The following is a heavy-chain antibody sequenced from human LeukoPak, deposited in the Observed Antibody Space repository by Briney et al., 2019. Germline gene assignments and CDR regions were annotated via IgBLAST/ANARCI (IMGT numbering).Heavy chain of an antibody. CDR3: ARDLDWILFDY. Sequence: GGSLRLSCAASGFTFSTYWMHWVRQAPGKGLVWVARIRPEGTTTAYADSVMGRFTIARDNAKNTLFLQMNSLSAEDTAVYYCARDLDWILFDYWGQGTLVTVSS. D-gene: IGHD3-9*01. J-gene: IGHJ4*02. CDR2: IRPEGTTT. CDR1: GFTFSTYW. V-gene: IGHV3-74*03.